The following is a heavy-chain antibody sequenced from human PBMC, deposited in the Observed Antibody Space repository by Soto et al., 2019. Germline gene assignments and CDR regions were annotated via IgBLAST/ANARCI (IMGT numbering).Heavy chain of an antibody. CDR2: IFHSGST. CDR1: GGSISSGGYY. Sequence: SETLSLTCNASGGSISSGGYYWTWIRQRPGKGLEWIGYIFHSGSTYYNPSLKSRVTISVDTSKNQFSLKLTSVTAADAAVYYCARGPPLLWGQGTLVTVSS. CDR3: ARGPPLL. J-gene: IGHJ4*02. V-gene: IGHV4-31*03.